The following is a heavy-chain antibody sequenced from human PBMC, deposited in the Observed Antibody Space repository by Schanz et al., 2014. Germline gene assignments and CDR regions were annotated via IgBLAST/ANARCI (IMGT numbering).Heavy chain of an antibody. Sequence: QVQLVESGGGVVRPGGSLRLSCAGSGFTFSNYAIHWVRQAPGKGLEWVAIIWYDGNNKKYADSVKGRFTISRDNFKNTLFLQMNSLRAEDTAVYYCARELLPPYYYYYMDVWGKGTTVTVSS. CDR3: ARELLPPYYYYYMDV. CDR2: IWYDGNNK. J-gene: IGHJ6*03. CDR1: GFTFSNYA. D-gene: IGHD1-26*01. V-gene: IGHV3-33*08.